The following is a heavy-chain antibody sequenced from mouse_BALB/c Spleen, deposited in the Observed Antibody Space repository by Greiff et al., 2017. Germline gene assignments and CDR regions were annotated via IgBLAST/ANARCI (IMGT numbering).Heavy chain of an antibody. CDR1: GYTFTSYV. CDR2: INPYNDGT. V-gene: IGHV1-14*01. D-gene: IGHD1-2*01. CDR3: ARGGYGYATHYWYFDV. J-gene: IGHJ1*01. Sequence: LVESGPELVKPGASVKMSCKASGYTFTSYVMHWVKQKPGQGLEWIGYINPYNDGTKYNEKFKGKATLTSDKSSSTAYMELSSLTSEDSAVYYCARGGYGYATHYWYFDVWGAGTTVTVSS.